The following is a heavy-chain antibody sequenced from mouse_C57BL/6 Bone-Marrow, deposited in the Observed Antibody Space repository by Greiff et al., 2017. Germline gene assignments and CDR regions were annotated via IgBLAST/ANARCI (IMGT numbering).Heavy chain of an antibody. D-gene: IGHD2-12*01. Sequence: QVQLQQPGAELVKPGASVKLSCKASGYTFTSYWMHWVKQRPGQGLEWIGMIHPNRGSTNYNEKFKSKATLTVDKSSSTAYMQLSSLTSEDSAVYYCARSGALLYPYFVYCGRNGTRTVAS. J-gene: IGHJ2*01. CDR1: GYTFTSYW. CDR2: IHPNRGST. CDR3: ARSGALLYPYFVY. V-gene: IGHV1-64*01.